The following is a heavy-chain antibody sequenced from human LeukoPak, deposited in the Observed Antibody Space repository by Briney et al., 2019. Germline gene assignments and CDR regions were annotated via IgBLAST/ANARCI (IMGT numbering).Heavy chain of an antibody. J-gene: IGHJ3*02. D-gene: IGHD6-19*01. CDR3: AKGLYSSGWYVAFDI. Sequence: GRSLTLSCAASGFTFDDYAMHWVRQAPGKGLEWVSGISWNSGSIGYADSVKGRFTISRDNAKNSLYLQMNSLRAEDTALYYCAKGLYSSGWYVAFDIWGQGTMVTVSS. CDR1: GFTFDDYA. CDR2: ISWNSGSI. V-gene: IGHV3-9*01.